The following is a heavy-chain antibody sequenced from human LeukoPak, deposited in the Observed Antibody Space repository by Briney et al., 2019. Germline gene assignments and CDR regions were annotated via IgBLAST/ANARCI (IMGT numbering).Heavy chain of an antibody. CDR1: GGSTSSDY. CDR3: ARLKLGAYFDL. CDR2: VYNSGDT. V-gene: IGHV4-59*08. J-gene: IGHJ2*01. D-gene: IGHD3-16*01. Sequence: KPSETLSLTCTVSGGSTSSDYWSWIRQSPGKGLEWVGYVYNSGDTGKNPSLKSRVTISLDTSKNQCSLKLTSVSAADTAVYYCARLKLGAYFDLWGRGTLVTVSS.